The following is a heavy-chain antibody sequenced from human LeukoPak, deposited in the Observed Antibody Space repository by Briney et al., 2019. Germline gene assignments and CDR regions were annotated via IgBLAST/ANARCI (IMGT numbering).Heavy chain of an antibody. Sequence: GRSLRLSCAASGFTFDDYDMHWVRQAPGKGLEWVSGISWNSGSIGYADSVKGRFTISRDNAKSSLYLQMNSLRAEDTALYYCAKVDGYCSSTSCYRDAEYFQHWGQGTLVTVSS. CDR3: AKVDGYCSSTSCYRDAEYFQH. CDR2: ISWNSGSI. CDR1: GFTFDDYD. D-gene: IGHD2-2*02. J-gene: IGHJ1*01. V-gene: IGHV3-9*01.